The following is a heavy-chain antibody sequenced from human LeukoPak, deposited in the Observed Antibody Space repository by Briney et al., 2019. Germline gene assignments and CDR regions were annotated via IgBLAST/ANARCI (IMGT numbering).Heavy chain of an antibody. V-gene: IGHV4-30-2*01. D-gene: IGHD7-27*01. CDR2: IYPRGST. CDR3: ARFSPRAMGNYLDF. CDR1: GGSISSGSYS. J-gene: IGHJ4*02. Sequence: SQTLSLTCAVSGGSISSGSYSWSWIRQPPGRGLEWIGYIYPRGSTYYNPSLKSRVILSLDKSANQFSLNLSSVTAADTAVYYCARFSPRAMGNYLDFWGQGTLVTVSS.